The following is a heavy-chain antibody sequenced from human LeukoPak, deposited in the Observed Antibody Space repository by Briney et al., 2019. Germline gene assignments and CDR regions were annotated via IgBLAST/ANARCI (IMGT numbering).Heavy chain of an antibody. J-gene: IGHJ5*02. D-gene: IGHD3-3*01. Sequence: SETLSLTCTVSGGSISSYYWSWIRQPPGKGLEWIGYIYYSGSTNYNPSLKSRVTISVDTSKNQFSLKLSSVTAADTAVYYCARDWVTIFGVVRRNWFDPWGQGTLVTVSS. CDR2: IYYSGST. CDR3: ARDWVTIFGVVRRNWFDP. V-gene: IGHV4-59*01. CDR1: GGSISSYY.